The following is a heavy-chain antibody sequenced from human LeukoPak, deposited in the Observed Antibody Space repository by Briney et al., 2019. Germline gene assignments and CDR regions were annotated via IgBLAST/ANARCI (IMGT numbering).Heavy chain of an antibody. V-gene: IGHV4-39*01. CDR1: GGSLSSSTFY. D-gene: IGHD6-19*01. Sequence: SETLSLTCTPSGGSLSSSTFYWGWFPQPPGKGLDWIGSIYYIVSTYYKPTLRSRVTMSMDTSKNQFSLKLTSVTAADTAVYYCSTMSYTGGWNWNFDYCGERALVSVSS. CDR3: STMSYTGGWNWNFDY. J-gene: IGHJ4*02. CDR2: IYYIVST.